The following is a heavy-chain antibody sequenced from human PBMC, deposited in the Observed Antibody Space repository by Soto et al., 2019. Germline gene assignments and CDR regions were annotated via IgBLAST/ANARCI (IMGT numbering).Heavy chain of an antibody. Sequence: EVQLLESRGGVVQPGGSLRLSCAASGFTFSSYAMSWVRQAPGKGLEWVSAISGSGGSTYYADSVKGRFTISRDNSKNMLYLQMNSLRAEDTAVYYCAMRSSGWYFDYWGQGTLVTVSS. V-gene: IGHV3-23*01. J-gene: IGHJ4*02. CDR2: ISGSGGST. CDR3: AMRSSGWYFDY. D-gene: IGHD6-19*01. CDR1: GFTFSSYA.